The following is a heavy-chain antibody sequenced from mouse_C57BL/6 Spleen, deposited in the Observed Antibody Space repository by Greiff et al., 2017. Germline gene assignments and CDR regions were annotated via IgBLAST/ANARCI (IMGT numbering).Heavy chain of an antibody. V-gene: IGHV6-6*01. CDR1: GFTFSDAW. D-gene: IGHD2-3*01. Sequence: EVQRVESGGGLVQPGGSMKLSCAASGFTFSDAWMDWVRQSPEKGLEWVAEIRNKANNHAPYYAESVKGRFTISRDDSKSSVYQQMNSLRAEDTGIYYCTRRDGYSHFDDGGQGTTLTVSS. J-gene: IGHJ2*01. CDR2: IRNKANNHAP. CDR3: TRRDGYSHFDD.